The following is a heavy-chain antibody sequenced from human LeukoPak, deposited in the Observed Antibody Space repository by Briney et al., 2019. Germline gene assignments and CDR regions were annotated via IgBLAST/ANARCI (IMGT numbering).Heavy chain of an antibody. CDR3: ARDLYYDSSGYQRF. D-gene: IGHD3-22*01. CDR1: GFTFSSYA. J-gene: IGHJ4*02. Sequence: GGSLRLSCAASGFTFSSYAMSWVRQPPGKGLDWVSSISSSSSYIYYADSVKGRFTISRDNAKNSLYLQMNSLRAEDTAVYYCARDLYYDSSGYQRFWGQGTLVTVSS. CDR2: ISSSSSYI. V-gene: IGHV3-21*04.